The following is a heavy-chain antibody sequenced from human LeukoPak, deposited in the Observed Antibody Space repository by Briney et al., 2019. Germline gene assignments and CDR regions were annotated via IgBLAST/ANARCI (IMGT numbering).Heavy chain of an antibody. V-gene: IGHV1-3*04. CDR3: SRLRTVTAGDFDY. Sequence: ASVKVSCKASGYTFTDYAIHWVRQAPGQRLEWMGWMNTGNGNTRYSESFQGRVTFTRDSSASMAYMELSSLRREDTAVYYCSRLRTVTAGDFDYWGQGTLVTVSS. J-gene: IGHJ4*02. D-gene: IGHD2-21*02. CDR1: GYTFTDYA. CDR2: MNTGNGNT.